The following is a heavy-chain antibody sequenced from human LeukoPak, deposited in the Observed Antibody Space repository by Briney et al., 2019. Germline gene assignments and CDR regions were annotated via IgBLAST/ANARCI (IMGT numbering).Heavy chain of an antibody. V-gene: IGHV3-23*01. Sequence: GGSLRLSCAASGFTFGSYAMSWVRQAPGKRLEWVSAISGSTTTIYYADSVKGRFTISRDNSKNTVYLQMNSLRAEDTAVYYCAKAGPYYFDYWGQGTLVTVSS. CDR2: ISGSTTTI. CDR3: AKAGPYYFDY. J-gene: IGHJ4*02. CDR1: GFTFGSYA.